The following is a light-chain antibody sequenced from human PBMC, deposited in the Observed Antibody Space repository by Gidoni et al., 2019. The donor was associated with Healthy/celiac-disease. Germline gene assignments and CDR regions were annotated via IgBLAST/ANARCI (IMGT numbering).Light chain of an antibody. J-gene: IGKJ1*01. CDR3: QQYNIWRT. Sequence: EIVMTQSPATLSVSPGQRATLSCRASQSVSSNLAWYQQKPGQAPRLHIYGASTRATGIPARFSGSGSGTEFTLTISSLQSEDCAVYYCQQYNIWRTFGQGTKVEIK. V-gene: IGKV3-15*01. CDR2: GAS. CDR1: QSVSSN.